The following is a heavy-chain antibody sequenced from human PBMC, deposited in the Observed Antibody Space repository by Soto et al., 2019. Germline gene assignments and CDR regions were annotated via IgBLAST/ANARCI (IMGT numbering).Heavy chain of an antibody. J-gene: IGHJ6*02. CDR3: ATYYYDSSGYDGMDV. CDR2: ISDSGGNT. CDR1: GFKISSSS. V-gene: IGHV3-48*02. D-gene: IGHD3-22*01. Sequence: PGWSLRLSCAAFGFKISSSSMNWVRQAPGRGLEWVAYISDSGGNTLYADSVKGRFTVSRDTAKNSLYLQMSGLRDEDRAVYYCATYYYDSSGYDGMDVWGQGTTVTVS.